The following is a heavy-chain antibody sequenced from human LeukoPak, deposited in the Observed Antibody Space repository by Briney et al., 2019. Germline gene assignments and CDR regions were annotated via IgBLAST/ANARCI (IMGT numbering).Heavy chain of an antibody. Sequence: ASVKVSCKASGYTFTSYAMHWVRQAPGQRLEWMGWINAGNGNTKYSQKFQGRVTITRDTSASTAYMELSSLRFEDTAVYYCAGRRLTLNWFDPWGQGTLVTASS. CDR3: AGRRLTLNWFDP. V-gene: IGHV1-3*01. J-gene: IGHJ5*02. D-gene: IGHD3-16*01. CDR1: GYTFTSYA. CDR2: INAGNGNT.